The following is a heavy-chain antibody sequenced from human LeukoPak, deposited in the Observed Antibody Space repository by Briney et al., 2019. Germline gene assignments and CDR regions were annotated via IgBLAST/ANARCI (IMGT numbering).Heavy chain of an antibody. CDR2: IHYTGST. V-gene: IGHV4-59*01. CDR1: GGSISSYY. Sequence: SETLSLTCTVSGGSISSYYWSWIRQSPGKGLECIGYIHYTGSTNYNPSLKSRVTISVETSKNQFSQKLKSVTAADTAVYYCARGGYYGSGNDFRFDPWGQGTLVSVSS. D-gene: IGHD3-10*01. J-gene: IGHJ5*02. CDR3: ARGGYYGSGNDFRFDP.